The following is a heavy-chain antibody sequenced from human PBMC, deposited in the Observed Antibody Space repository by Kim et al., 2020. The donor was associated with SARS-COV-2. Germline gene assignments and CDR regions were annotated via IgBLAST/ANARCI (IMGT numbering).Heavy chain of an antibody. CDR2: SSSYI. V-gene: IGHV3-21*01. CDR3: AREVDY. J-gene: IGHJ4*02. Sequence: SSSYIYYADSVKGRFTISRDNAKNSLYLQMNSLRAEDTAVYYCAREVDYWGQGTLVTVSS.